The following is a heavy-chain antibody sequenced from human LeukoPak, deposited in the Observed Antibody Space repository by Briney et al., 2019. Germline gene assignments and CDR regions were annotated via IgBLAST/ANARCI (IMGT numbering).Heavy chain of an antibody. CDR1: GFTFSSYG. D-gene: IGHD3-10*01. Sequence: GGSLRLSCAASGFTFSSYGMPWVRQAPGKGLEWVAVISYDGSNKYYADSVKGRFTISRDNSKNTLYLQMNSLRAEDTAVYYCAKDRVDVWGQGTTVTVSS. J-gene: IGHJ6*02. V-gene: IGHV3-30*18. CDR3: AKDRVDV. CDR2: ISYDGSNK.